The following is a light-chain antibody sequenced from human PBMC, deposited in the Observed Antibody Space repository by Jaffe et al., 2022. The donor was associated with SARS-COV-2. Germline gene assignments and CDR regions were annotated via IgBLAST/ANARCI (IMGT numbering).Light chain of an antibody. CDR3: ISYTTNSTLMWV. Sequence: QSALTQPASVSGSPGQAITISCTGGSSDVGGYNFVSWNQHHPGRAPKLIIYEVSNRPSGVPDRFSGSKSGNTASLTISGLQAEDEADYYCISYTTNSTLMWVFGGGTKLTVL. J-gene: IGLJ3*02. CDR2: EVS. CDR1: SSDVGGYNF. V-gene: IGLV2-14*01.